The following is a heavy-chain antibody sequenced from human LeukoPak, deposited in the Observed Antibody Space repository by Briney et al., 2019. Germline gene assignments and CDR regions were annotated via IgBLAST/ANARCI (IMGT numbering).Heavy chain of an antibody. Sequence: SETLSLTCTVSGYSISSGYYWGWIRQPPGKGLEWIGSIYHSGSTYYNPSLKSRVTISVDTSKNQFSLKLSSVTAADTAVYYCARGGTSSSWEHNWFDPWGQGTLVTVSS. J-gene: IGHJ5*02. CDR1: GYSISSGYY. CDR3: ARGGTSSSWEHNWFDP. V-gene: IGHV4-38-2*02. CDR2: IYHSGST. D-gene: IGHD6-13*01.